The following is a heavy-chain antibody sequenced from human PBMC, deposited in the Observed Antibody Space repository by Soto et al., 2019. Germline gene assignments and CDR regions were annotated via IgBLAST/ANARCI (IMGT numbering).Heavy chain of an antibody. V-gene: IGHV3-23*04. J-gene: IGHJ4*02. CDR1: GFTFSSYA. D-gene: IGHD6-19*01. CDR2: ISGSGGST. Sequence: VQLVESGGGVVQPGRSLRLSCAASGFTFSSYAMHWVRQAPGKGLEWVSAISGSGGSTYYADSVKGRFTISRDNSKNTLYLQMNSLRAEDTAVYYCASPGIAVAGAAPGFDYWGQGTLVTVSS. CDR3: ASPGIAVAGAAPGFDY.